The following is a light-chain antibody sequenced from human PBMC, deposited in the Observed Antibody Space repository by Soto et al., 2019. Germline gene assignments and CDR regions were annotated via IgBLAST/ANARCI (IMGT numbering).Light chain of an antibody. Sequence: QFALTQPASVSGSPGQSITISCTGTSCDIGSYNRVSWYQQHPGKAPKLIIYEVTDRPSGVSDRFSGSKSGNKASLTISTLEAEDESDYYCGSYTSTDTPFVFGTGTKVTVL. CDR2: EVT. CDR3: GSYTSTDTPFV. CDR1: SCDIGSYNR. V-gene: IGLV2-14*01. J-gene: IGLJ1*01.